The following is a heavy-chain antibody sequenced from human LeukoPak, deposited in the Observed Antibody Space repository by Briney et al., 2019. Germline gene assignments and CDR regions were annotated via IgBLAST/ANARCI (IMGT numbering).Heavy chain of an antibody. V-gene: IGHV1-2*02. J-gene: IGHJ4*02. CDR3: ATSVPQTDYYDSSGYPFDY. Sequence: ASVKVSCKASGYTFTGYYMHWVRQAPGQGLEWMGWINPNSGGTNYAQKFQGRVTMTRDTSISTAYMELSRLRSDDTAVYYCATSVPQTDYYDSSGYPFDYWGQGTLVTVSS. CDR2: INPNSGGT. D-gene: IGHD3-22*01. CDR1: GYTFTGYY.